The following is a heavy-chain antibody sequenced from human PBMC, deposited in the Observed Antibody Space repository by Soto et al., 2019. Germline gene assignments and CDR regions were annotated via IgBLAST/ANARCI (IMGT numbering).Heavy chain of an antibody. J-gene: IGHJ5*02. CDR3: ARVSRDPDWFAP. Sequence: SETLSLTCAVSGGSITSGNWWSWFRQPPGKGLEWIGEIYHSGGTNYNPSLKSRVTISVDKSKNQFSLKLTSVTAADTAVYYCARVSRDPDWFAPWGQGTLVTV. V-gene: IGHV4-4*02. CDR1: GGSITSGNW. CDR2: IYHSGGT.